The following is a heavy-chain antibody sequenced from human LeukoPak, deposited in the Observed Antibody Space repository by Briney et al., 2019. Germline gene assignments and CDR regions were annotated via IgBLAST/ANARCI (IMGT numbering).Heavy chain of an antibody. Sequence: RGSSVKVSCKASGGTFSSYAISWVRQAPGQGLEWMGGIIPIFGTANYAQKFQGRVTITTDESTSTAYMEQSSLRSEDTAVYYCARGSKYSNYYFDYWGQGTLVTVSS. CDR1: GGTFSSYA. J-gene: IGHJ4*02. V-gene: IGHV1-69*05. D-gene: IGHD4-11*01. CDR2: IIPIFGTA. CDR3: ARGSKYSNYYFDY.